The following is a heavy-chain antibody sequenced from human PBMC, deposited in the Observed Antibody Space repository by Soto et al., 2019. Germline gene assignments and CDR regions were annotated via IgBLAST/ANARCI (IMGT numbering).Heavy chain of an antibody. J-gene: IGHJ5*01. CDR3: AKSSVYDYGGYSGS. CDR2: TSGSGGST. D-gene: IGHD4-17*01. Sequence: HPGGSLRLSCAASGFTFSSYAMSWVRQAPGKGLEWVSATSGSGGSTHYADSVKGRFTISRDNSKNTLYLQMNNLRAEDTAVYYCAKSSVYDYGGYSGSWGHGTLVIVSS. V-gene: IGHV3-23*01. CDR1: GFTFSSYA.